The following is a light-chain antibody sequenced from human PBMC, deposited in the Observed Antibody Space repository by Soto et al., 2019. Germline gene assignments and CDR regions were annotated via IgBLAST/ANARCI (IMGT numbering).Light chain of an antibody. CDR1: SSDVGGYSY. J-gene: IGLJ1*01. Sequence: QSVLTQPASVSGSPGQSIAISCTGTSSDVGGYSYVSWYQQQPGKAPKLVISDVSNRPSGVSYRFSGSKSGNTASLTISGLQTEDEADYYCASYTTSSTYVFGTGTKV. CDR2: DVS. CDR3: ASYTTSSTYV. V-gene: IGLV2-14*01.